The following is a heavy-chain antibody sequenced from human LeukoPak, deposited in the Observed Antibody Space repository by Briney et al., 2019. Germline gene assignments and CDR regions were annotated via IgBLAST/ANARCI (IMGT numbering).Heavy chain of an antibody. CDR2: IKQDETEK. CDR1: GFTFSNYW. V-gene: IGHV3-7*01. CDR3: ARGRGGYFYTLIDY. D-gene: IGHD3-22*01. Sequence: GGSLSLSCAASGFTFSNYWMNWVRQAPGKGLEWVANIKQDETEKYYVDSVKGRFTISRDNAKTSLYLQMNSLRAEDTAVYYCARGRGGYFYTLIDYWGQGILVTVSS. J-gene: IGHJ4*02.